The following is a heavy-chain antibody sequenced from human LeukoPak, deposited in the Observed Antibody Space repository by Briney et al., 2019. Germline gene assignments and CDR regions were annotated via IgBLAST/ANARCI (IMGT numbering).Heavy chain of an antibody. J-gene: IGHJ4*02. Sequence: PSETLSLTCTVSGASISNYYWSWIRQPPGKGLECIGYVSYSGRTNHNPSLKSRVTISADTSKNQFSLKLTSVTAADTAVYYCARHERGAENLDYWEQGLLVTVSS. CDR3: ARHERGAENLDY. V-gene: IGHV4-59*08. CDR1: GASISNYY. CDR2: VSYSGRT. D-gene: IGHD2-15*01.